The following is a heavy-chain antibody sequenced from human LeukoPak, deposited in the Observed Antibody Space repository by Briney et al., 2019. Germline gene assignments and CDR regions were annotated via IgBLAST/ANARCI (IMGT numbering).Heavy chain of an antibody. D-gene: IGHD1-26*01. CDR3: ARLGGSQEIDY. Sequence: GSLRLSCAASGFTFDDYGMSWVRQAPGKGLEWVSGINWNGGSTGYADSVKGRFTISRDNAKNSLYLQMNSLRAEDTALYHCARLGGSQEIDYWGQGTLVTVSS. CDR2: INWNGGST. CDR1: GFTFDDYG. V-gene: IGHV3-20*01. J-gene: IGHJ4*02.